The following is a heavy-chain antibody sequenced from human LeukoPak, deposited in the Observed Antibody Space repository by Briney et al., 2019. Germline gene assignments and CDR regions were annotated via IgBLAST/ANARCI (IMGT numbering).Heavy chain of an antibody. CDR3: ASFPPYGSGSYHNWFDP. V-gene: IGHV4-34*01. CDR2: INHSGST. Sequence: SETLSLTCAVYGGSFSGYYWSWIRQPPGKGLEWIGEINHSGSTNYNPSLKSRVTISVDTSKNQFSLKLSSVTAADTAVYYCASFPPYGSGSYHNWFDPWGQGTLVTVSS. J-gene: IGHJ5*02. D-gene: IGHD3-10*01. CDR1: GGSFSGYY.